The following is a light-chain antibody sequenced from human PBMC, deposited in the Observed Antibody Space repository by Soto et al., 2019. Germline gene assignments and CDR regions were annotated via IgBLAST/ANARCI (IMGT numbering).Light chain of an antibody. CDR3: QQYYSSPYT. J-gene: IGKJ2*01. Sequence: DIVMTQSPDSLAVSLGERATINCKSSQSVLYSSNNKNCLAWYQQKPGQPPELLIYWASTRQSGVPDRFSGSGSGTDFSLPISSLQAEDVAVYYCQQYYSSPYTFGQGTKLEIK. V-gene: IGKV4-1*01. CDR1: QSVLYSSNNKNC. CDR2: WAS.